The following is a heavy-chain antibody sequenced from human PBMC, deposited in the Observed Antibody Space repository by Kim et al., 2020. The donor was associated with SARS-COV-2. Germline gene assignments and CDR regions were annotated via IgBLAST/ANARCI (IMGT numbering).Heavy chain of an antibody. CDR3: AREISSWSPYYYYGMDV. J-gene: IGHJ6*02. CDR2: ISSSSSTI. Sequence: GGSLRLSCAASGFTFSSYSMNWVRQAPGKGLEWVSYISSSSSTIYYADSVKGRFTISRDNAKNSLYLQMNSLRDEDTAVYYCAREISSWSPYYYYGMDVWGQGTTVTVSS. CDR1: GFTFSSYS. V-gene: IGHV3-48*02. D-gene: IGHD6-13*01.